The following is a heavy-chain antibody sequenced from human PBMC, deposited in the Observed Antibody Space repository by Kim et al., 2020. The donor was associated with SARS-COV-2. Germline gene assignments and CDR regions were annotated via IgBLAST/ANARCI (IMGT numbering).Heavy chain of an antibody. CDR3: ASGGSSSWYLGDAFDI. CDR2: ISSSGSTI. CDR1: GFTFSDYY. Sequence: GGSLRLSCAASGFTFSDYYMSWIRQAPGKGLEWVSYISSSGSTIYYADSVKGRFTISRDNAKNSLYLQMNSLRAEDTAVYYCASGGSSSWYLGDAFDIWGQGTMVTVSS. D-gene: IGHD6-13*01. V-gene: IGHV3-11*01. J-gene: IGHJ3*02.